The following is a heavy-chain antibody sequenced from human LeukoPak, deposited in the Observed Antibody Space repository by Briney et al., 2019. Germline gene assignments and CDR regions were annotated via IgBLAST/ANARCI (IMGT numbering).Heavy chain of an antibody. CDR1: GDSISSSSYS. Sequence: PSETLSLTCTVSGDSISSSSYSWGWIRQPPGTGLEWIGSIYYSGNTYYNASLKSQVSISIDTSKNQFSLRLTSVTAADTAVYYCARQTGSGLFILPGGQGTLVTVSS. CDR2: IYYSGNT. CDR3: ARQTGSGLFILP. D-gene: IGHD3/OR15-3a*01. J-gene: IGHJ4*02. V-gene: IGHV4-39*01.